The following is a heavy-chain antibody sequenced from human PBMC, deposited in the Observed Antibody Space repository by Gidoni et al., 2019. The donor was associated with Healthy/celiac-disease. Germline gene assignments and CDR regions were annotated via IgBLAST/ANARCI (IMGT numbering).Heavy chain of an antibody. CDR2: IYPGDSDT. CDR1: AYSFPSYW. CDR3: ARSIAASFPSLLFY. J-gene: IGHJ4*02. V-gene: IGHV5-51*01. D-gene: IGHD6-6*01. Sequence: ELQLVHSVAEVNKPGESLQISFTGSAYSFPSYWIGWVRQMPGKGLEWMGIIYPGDSDTRYSPSFQGQVTISADKSISTAYLQWSRLKASENAMYYCARSIAASFPSLLFYWGQGTLVTVSS.